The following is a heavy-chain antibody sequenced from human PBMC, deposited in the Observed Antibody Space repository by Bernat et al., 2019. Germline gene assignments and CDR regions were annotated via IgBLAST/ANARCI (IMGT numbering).Heavy chain of an antibody. Sequence: QVQLQESGPGLVKPAGTLSLTCAVSGGSISSSNWWSWVRQPPGKGLEWIGEIYHSGSTNYNPSLKSRVTISVDKSKNQFSLKLSSVTAADTAVYYCASFLYCSTISCPYQFDYWGQGTLVTVSS. CDR2: IYHSGST. CDR3: ASFLYCSTISCPYQFDY. J-gene: IGHJ4*02. D-gene: IGHD2-2*01. CDR1: GGSISSSNW. V-gene: IGHV4-4*02.